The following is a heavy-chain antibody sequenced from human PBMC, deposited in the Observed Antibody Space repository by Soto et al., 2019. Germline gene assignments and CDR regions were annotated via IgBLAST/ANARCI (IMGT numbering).Heavy chain of an antibody. J-gene: IGHJ4*02. CDR2: IVGSGDS. D-gene: IGHD5-12*01. CDR1: VFTFSTRA. Sequence: GGSLRLSCVASVFTFSTRAMLWVRQAPGKGLEWVSGIVGSGDSFHADSVKGRFTISKDNSKNTLYLQMNGLRAEDTAVYFGGKDAVYEDGVWLQDHWGEGTMVTVSS. CDR3: GKDAVYEDGVWLQDH. V-gene: IGHV3-23*01.